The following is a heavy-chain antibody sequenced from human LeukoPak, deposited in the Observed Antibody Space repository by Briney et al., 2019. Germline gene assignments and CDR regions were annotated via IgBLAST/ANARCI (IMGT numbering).Heavy chain of an antibody. V-gene: IGHV3-30-3*01. J-gene: IGHJ6*03. CDR3: ARTSGVLRYFDWLSPPMDV. CDR2: ISYDGSNK. CDR1: GFTFSSYA. Sequence: PGGSLRLSCAASGFTFSSYAMHWVRQAPGKGLEWVAVISYDGSNKYYADSVKGRFTISRDNSKNTLYLQMNSLRAEDTAVYYCARTSGVLRYFDWLSPPMDVWGKGTTVTVSS. D-gene: IGHD3-9*01.